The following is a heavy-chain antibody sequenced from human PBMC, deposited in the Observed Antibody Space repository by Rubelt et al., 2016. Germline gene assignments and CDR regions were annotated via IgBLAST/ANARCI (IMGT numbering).Heavy chain of an antibody. CDR2: IYRSGRT. V-gene: IGHV4-4*02. CDR1: GGSISSGNW. CDR3: GRSPPSSSSDPDY. J-gene: IGHJ4*02. Sequence: QVQLQESGPGLVKPSETLSLTCAVPGGSISSGNWWSWVRQPPGKGLVWIGEIYRSGRTNYNPSLKSRVTISVDTSKNRFSGRLGAVTGSDTAVYECGRSPPSSSSDPDYWGQGTMVTVSS. D-gene: IGHD6-6*01.